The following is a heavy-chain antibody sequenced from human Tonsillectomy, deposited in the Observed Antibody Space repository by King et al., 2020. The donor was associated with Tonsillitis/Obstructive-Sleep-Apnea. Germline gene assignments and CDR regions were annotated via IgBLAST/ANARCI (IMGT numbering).Heavy chain of an antibody. CDR2: IYYSGST. V-gene: IGHV4-39*01. CDR1: GGSISSSSYH. CDR3: ARQEGYCSGGSCYPHDY. D-gene: IGHD2-15*01. Sequence: LQLQESGPGLVKPSETLSLTCTVSGGSISSSSYHWGWIRQPPGKGLEWIGSIYYSGSTYYNPSLKSRVTISVDTSKNQFSLKLSSVTAADTAVYYCARQEGYCSGGSCYPHDYWGQGTLVTVSS. J-gene: IGHJ4*02.